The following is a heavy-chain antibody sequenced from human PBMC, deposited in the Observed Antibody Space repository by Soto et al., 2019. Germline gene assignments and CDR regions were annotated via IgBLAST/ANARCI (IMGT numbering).Heavy chain of an antibody. V-gene: IGHV1-24*01. CDR2: FDPEDGET. CDR3: ATDKAVGATSEAFDY. J-gene: IGHJ4*02. Sequence: GASVKVSCKVSGYTLTELSMHWVRRAPGKGLEWMGGFDPEDGETIYAQKFQGRVTMTEDTSTDTAYMELSSLRSEDTAVYYCATDKAVGATSEAFDYWGQGTLVTVSS. D-gene: IGHD1-26*01. CDR1: GYTLTELS.